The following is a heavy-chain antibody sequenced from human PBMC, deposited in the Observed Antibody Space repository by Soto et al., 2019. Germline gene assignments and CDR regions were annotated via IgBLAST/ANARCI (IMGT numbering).Heavy chain of an antibody. CDR1: GYGFTNND. V-gene: IGHV1-8*01. J-gene: IGHJ5*02. D-gene: IGHD3-16*01. CDR2: MNPGSVDT. Sequence: ASVKVCCKASGYGFTNNDVSWVRQATGRGLEWMGWMNPGSVDTGYAQKVQGRVTMTRDISIATAYMELSSLRSDDTAIYYCARMETFGSLNWFDPWGQGTLVTVPS. CDR3: ARMETFGSLNWFDP.